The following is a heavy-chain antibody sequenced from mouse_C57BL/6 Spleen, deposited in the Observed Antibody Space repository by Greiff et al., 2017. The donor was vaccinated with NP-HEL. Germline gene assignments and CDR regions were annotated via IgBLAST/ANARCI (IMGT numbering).Heavy chain of an antibody. J-gene: IGHJ2*01. Sequence: VQLKQSGPELVKPGASVKISCKASGYSFTGYYMNWVKQSPEKSLEWIGEINPSTGGTTYNQKFKAKATLTVDKSSSTAYMQLKSLTSEDSAVYYCARSTMITRRYYFDYWGQGTTLTVSS. V-gene: IGHV1-42*01. CDR3: ARSTMITRRYYFDY. D-gene: IGHD2-4*01. CDR2: INPSTGGT. CDR1: GYSFTGYY.